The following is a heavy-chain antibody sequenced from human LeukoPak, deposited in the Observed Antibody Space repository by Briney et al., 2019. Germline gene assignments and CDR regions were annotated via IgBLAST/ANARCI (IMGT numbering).Heavy chain of an antibody. D-gene: IGHD2-15*01. CDR3: ARRASWVVDYYYMDV. CDR1: GYTFTSYG. Sequence: SVKVSCTASGYTFTSYGISWVRQAPGQGLEWMGWISAYNGNTNYAQKFQGRVTMTRDTSISTAYMELSRLRSDDTAAYYCARRASWVVDYYYMDVWGKGTTVTVSS. J-gene: IGHJ6*03. V-gene: IGHV1-18*01. CDR2: ISAYNGNT.